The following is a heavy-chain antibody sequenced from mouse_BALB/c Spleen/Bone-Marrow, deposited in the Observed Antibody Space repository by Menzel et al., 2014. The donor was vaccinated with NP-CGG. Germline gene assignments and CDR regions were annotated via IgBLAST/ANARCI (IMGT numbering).Heavy chain of an antibody. V-gene: IGHV5-9-1*01. CDR3: ARXGGEYALDY. CDR1: GFTFSSYA. Sequence: DVKLVESGGGLVKPGGSLKLSCAASGFTFSSYAMSWVRQTPEKRLEWVATISSGGTYTYFPDSVKGRFTISRDNAKNTLYLQMSSLTSEDTAMFYCARXGGEYALDYWGQGTSVTVSS. CDR2: ISSGGTYT. J-gene: IGHJ4*01.